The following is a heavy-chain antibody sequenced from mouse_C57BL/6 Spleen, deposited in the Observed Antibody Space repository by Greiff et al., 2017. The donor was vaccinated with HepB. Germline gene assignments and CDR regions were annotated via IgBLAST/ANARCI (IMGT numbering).Heavy chain of an antibody. J-gene: IGHJ4*01. CDR3: ARLGLRLVYAMDY. V-gene: IGHV1-7*01. CDR1: GYTFTSYW. D-gene: IGHD2-4*01. Sequence: QVQLKESGAELAKPGASVKLSCKASGYTFTSYWMHWVKQRPGQGLEWIGYINPSSGYTKYNQKFKDKATLTADKSSSTAYMQLSSLTYEDSAVYYCARLGLRLVYAMDYWGQGTSVTVSS. CDR2: INPSSGYT.